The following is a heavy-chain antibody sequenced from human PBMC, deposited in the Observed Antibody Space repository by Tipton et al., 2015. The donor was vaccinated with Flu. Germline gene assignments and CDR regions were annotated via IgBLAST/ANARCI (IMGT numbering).Heavy chain of an antibody. CDR2: IIPIFGTA. Sequence: QSGAEVKKPGSSVKVSCKASGGTFSSYAISWVRQAPGQGLEWMGRIIPIFGTANYAQKFQGRVTITADESTSTAYMELSSLRSEDTAVYYCARDPCGGNCYLGWFDPWGQGTLVTVSS. J-gene: IGHJ5*02. CDR1: GGTFSSYA. CDR3: ARDPCGGNCYLGWFDP. D-gene: IGHD2-15*01. V-gene: IGHV1-69*15.